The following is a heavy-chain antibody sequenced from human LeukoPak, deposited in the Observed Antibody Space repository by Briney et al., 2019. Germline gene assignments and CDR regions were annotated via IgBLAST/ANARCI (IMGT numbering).Heavy chain of an antibody. CDR1: GGSFSSYY. D-gene: IGHD3-10*01. CDR2: IYYSGST. CDR3: ARTLTTMVRGVMGYFDY. Sequence: SETLSLTCTVSGGSFSSYYWSWIRQPPGKGLEWIGYIYYSGSTNYNPSLKSRVTISVDTSKNQFSLKLSSVTAADTVVYYCARTLTTMVRGVMGYFDYWGQGTLVTVSS. J-gene: IGHJ4*02. V-gene: IGHV4-59*08.